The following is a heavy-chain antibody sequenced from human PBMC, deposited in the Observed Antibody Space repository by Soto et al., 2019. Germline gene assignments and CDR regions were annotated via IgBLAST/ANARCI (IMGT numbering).Heavy chain of an antibody. D-gene: IGHD6-13*01. CDR3: ARDVGIAAAHLNLDY. V-gene: IGHV1-18*01. J-gene: IGHJ4*02. Sequence: ASVKVSCKASGYTFTSYGISWVRQAPGQGLEWMGWISAYNGNTNYAQKLQGRVTMTTDTSTSTAYMELRSLRSDDTAVYYCARDVGIAAAHLNLDYWGQGTLVTVSS. CDR2: ISAYNGNT. CDR1: GYTFTSYG.